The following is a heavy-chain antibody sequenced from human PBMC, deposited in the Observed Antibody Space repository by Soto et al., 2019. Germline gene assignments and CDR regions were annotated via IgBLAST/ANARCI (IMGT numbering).Heavy chain of an antibody. D-gene: IGHD3-10*01. CDR2: IKQDGSEK. CDR3: ARGSDGDKIAY. CDR1: GFTFSSYW. J-gene: IGHJ4*02. V-gene: IGHV3-7*03. Sequence: EVHLVESGGDLVQPGGSLRLSCAASGFTFSSYWMNWVRQAPGKGLEWVGFIKQDGSEKYYVDSVKGRFTISRDNAKQSLYQQMDTLRVEDTAVYYCARGSDGDKIAYWGQGTLVTVSS.